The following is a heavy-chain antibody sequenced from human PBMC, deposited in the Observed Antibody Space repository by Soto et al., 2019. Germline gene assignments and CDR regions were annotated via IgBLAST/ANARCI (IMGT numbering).Heavy chain of an antibody. V-gene: IGHV3-21*01. Sequence: GGSLRLSCAASGFTFSSYSMNWVRQAPGKGLEWVSSISISSSYIYYADSVKGRFTISRDNAKNSLYLQMNSLRAEDTAVYYCARDSPQYYYDSSGYYPDYWGQGTLVTVSS. J-gene: IGHJ4*02. D-gene: IGHD3-22*01. CDR3: ARDSPQYYYDSSGYYPDY. CDR2: ISISSSYI. CDR1: GFTFSSYS.